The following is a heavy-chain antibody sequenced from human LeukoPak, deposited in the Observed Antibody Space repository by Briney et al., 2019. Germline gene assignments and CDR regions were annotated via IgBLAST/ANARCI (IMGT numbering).Heavy chain of an antibody. J-gene: IGHJ1*01. CDR1: GFTFSSYS. CDR3: ARPLGYCSGGSSCSPEYFQH. V-gene: IGHV3-21*01. D-gene: IGHD2-15*01. CDR2: ISSSSSYI. Sequence: GGSLRLSCAASGFTFSSYSMNWVRQAPGKGLEWVSSISSSSSYIYYADSVKGRFTISRDNAKNSLYLQMNSLKAEDTAVYYCARPLGYCSGGSSCSPEYFQHWGQGTLVTVSS.